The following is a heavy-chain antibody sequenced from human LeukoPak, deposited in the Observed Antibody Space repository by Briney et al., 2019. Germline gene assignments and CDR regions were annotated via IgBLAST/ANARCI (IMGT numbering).Heavy chain of an antibody. Sequence: GASVKVSCKASGYTFTGYYMHWVRQAPGQGLEWMGWINPNSGGTNYAQKARGRVTMTTDTSTRTAYMELRSLRSDDTAVYYCARGLQENLAWLTAFSAFDIWGQGTMVTVSS. J-gene: IGHJ3*02. V-gene: IGHV1-2*02. CDR2: INPNSGGT. D-gene: IGHD6-19*01. CDR3: ARGLQENLAWLTAFSAFDI. CDR1: GYTFTGYY.